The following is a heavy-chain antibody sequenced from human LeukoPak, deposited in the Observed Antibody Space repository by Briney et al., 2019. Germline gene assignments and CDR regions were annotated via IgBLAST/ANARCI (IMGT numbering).Heavy chain of an antibody. CDR3: ARYDGGSGPFDY. D-gene: IGHD3-10*01. V-gene: IGHV3-53*01. CDR1: GFTLSSNY. J-gene: IGHJ4*02. CDR2: LYSGGNT. Sequence: GGSLRLSCAVSGFTLSSNYMSWVRQAPGKGLEWVSVLYSGGNTYYADSVKGRFTISRDNSKNTLSLQMNSLRAEDTAVYYCARYDGGSGPFDYWGQGTLVTVSS.